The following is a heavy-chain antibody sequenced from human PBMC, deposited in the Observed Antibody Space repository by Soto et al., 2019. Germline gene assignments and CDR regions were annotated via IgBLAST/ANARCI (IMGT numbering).Heavy chain of an antibody. D-gene: IGHD4-17*01. CDR1: GFTFSSYG. V-gene: IGHV3-30*18. J-gene: IGHJ4*02. Sequence: QVQLVESGGGVVQPGRSLRLSCAASGFTFSSYGMHWVRQAPGKGLEGVAVISYDGSNKYYADSVKGRFTISRDNSKNTLYLQMNSLRAEDTAVYYCAKQSPVTQLDYWGQGTLVTVSS. CDR2: ISYDGSNK. CDR3: AKQSPVTQLDY.